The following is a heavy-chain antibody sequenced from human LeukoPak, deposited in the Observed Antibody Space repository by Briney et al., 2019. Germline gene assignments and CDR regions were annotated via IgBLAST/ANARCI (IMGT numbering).Heavy chain of an antibody. CDR2: ISWSGDRM. J-gene: IGHJ4*02. D-gene: IGHD2-2*01. V-gene: IGHV3-9*01. CDR1: GFTFEDHV. Sequence: GRSLRLSCAASGFTFEDHVMHWVRQAPGKGLEWVSSISWSGDRMGYADAVRGRFTISRDNAKNSLFLQMNSLRVEDTALYYCAKDLGGSATTVWGQGTLVTVSS. CDR3: AKDLGGSATTV.